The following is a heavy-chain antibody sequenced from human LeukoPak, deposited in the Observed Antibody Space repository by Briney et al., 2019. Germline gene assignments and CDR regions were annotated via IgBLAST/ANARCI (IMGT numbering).Heavy chain of an antibody. V-gene: IGHV3-21*01. CDR2: ISSSSSYI. CDR1: GFTFSSYS. Sequence: PGGSLRLSCAASGFTFSSYSMNWVRQAPGKGLEWVSSISSSSSYIYYADSVKGRFTISRDNSKNTLYLQMNSLRAEDTAVYYCARESAQGAAFDIWGQGTMVTVSS. CDR3: ARESAQGAAFDI. J-gene: IGHJ3*02. D-gene: IGHD3-16*01.